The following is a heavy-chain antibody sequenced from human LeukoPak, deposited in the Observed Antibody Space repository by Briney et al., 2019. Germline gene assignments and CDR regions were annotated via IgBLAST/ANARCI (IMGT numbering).Heavy chain of an antibody. D-gene: IGHD6-19*01. V-gene: IGHV4-39*01. CDR1: GGSISSSSYY. CDR3: ARLSSSGWSYYYGMDV. J-gene: IGHJ6*02. Sequence: SQTLSLTCTVSGGSISSSSYYWGWIRQPPGKGLEWIGTIYYSGSTYYNPSLKSRVTISVDTSKNQFSLKLSSVTAADTAVYYCARLSSSGWSYYYGMDVWGQGTTVTVSS. CDR2: IYYSGST.